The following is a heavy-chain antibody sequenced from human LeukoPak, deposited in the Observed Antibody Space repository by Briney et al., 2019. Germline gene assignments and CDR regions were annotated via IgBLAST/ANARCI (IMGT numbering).Heavy chain of an antibody. J-gene: IGHJ2*01. CDR1: GFTFSDYY. CDR3: AKDDTVVGNWYFDL. D-gene: IGHD3-22*01. Sequence: GGSLRLSCAVSGFTFSDYYMSWVRQAPGKGLEWVSAISGSGGSTYYTDSVKGRFTISRDNSKNTLYLQMNSLRAEDTAVYYCAKDDTVVGNWYFDLWGRGTLVTVSS. V-gene: IGHV3-23*01. CDR2: ISGSGGST.